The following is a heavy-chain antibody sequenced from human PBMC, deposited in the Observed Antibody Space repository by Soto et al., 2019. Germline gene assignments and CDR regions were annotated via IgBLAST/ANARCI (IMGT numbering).Heavy chain of an antibody. D-gene: IGHD3-3*01. V-gene: IGHV1-69*01. CDR2: IIPIFGTA. Sequence: QVQLVQSGAEVKKPGSSVKVSCTASGGTFSSYAISWVRQAPGQGLEWMGGIIPIFGTANYAQKFQGRVTITADESTSTAYMELSSLRSEDTAVYYCARGLKASIFGVVKYYFDYWGQGTLVTVSS. J-gene: IGHJ4*02. CDR3: ARGLKASIFGVVKYYFDY. CDR1: GGTFSSYA.